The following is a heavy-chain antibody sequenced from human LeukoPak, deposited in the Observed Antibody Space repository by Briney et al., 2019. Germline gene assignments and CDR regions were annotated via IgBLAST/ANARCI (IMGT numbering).Heavy chain of an antibody. J-gene: IGHJ4*02. D-gene: IGHD2-2*01. CDR3: ARARYCSSTSCLIYFDY. V-gene: IGHV3-7*01. CDR1: GFTFSSYW. CDR2: IKQDGSEK. Sequence: GGSLRLSCAASGFTFSSYWMSWVRQAPGKGLEWVANIKQDGSEKYYVDSVKGRSTISRDNAKNSLYLQMNSLRAEDTAVYYCARARYCSSTSCLIYFDYWGQGTLVTVSS.